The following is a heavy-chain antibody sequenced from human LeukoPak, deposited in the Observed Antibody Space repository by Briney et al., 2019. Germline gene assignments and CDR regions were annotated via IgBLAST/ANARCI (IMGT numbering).Heavy chain of an antibody. D-gene: IGHD1-7*01. V-gene: IGHV4-39*01. CDR2: MYYSGST. J-gene: IGHJ4*02. CDR3: ARQTRF. Sequence: SETLSLTYTVSGGSISSSSYYWGWIRQPPGKGLEWIGSMYYSGSTYYNPSLKSRVTIAVDTSKNQFSLKLSSVTAADTAVYYCARQTRFWGQGTLVTVSS. CDR1: GGSISSSSYY.